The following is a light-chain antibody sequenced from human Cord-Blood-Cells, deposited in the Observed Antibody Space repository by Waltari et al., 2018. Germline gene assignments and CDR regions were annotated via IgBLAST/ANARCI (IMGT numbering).Light chain of an antibody. J-gene: IGKJ1*01. CDR1: QSVSST. CDR3: QQYNNWPRT. Sequence: EIVMTQCAATLSVSQGERVTLSCRASQSVSSTLAWYQQKPVQAPRLLIYGASTRATGIPARFSGSESGTEFTLTISSLQSEDFAVYYCQQYNNWPRTFGQGTKVEIK. V-gene: IGKV3-15*01. CDR2: GAS.